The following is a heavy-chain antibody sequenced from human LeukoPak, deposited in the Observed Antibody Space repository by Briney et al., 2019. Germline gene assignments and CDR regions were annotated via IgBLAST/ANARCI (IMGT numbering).Heavy chain of an antibody. V-gene: IGHV1-2*06. CDR1: GYTFTGYY. CDR3: ARSEYSSSSGAY. CDR2: INPNSGGT. Sequence: ASVKVSCKASGYTFTGYYMHWVRQAPGQGLEWMGRINPNSGGTNYAQKFQGRVTMTRDTSNSTAYMELSRLRSDDTAVYYCARSEYSSSSGAYWGQGTLVTVSS. J-gene: IGHJ4*02. D-gene: IGHD6-6*01.